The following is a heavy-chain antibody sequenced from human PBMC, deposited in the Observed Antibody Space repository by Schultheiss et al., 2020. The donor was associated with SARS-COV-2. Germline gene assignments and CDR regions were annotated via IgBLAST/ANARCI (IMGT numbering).Heavy chain of an antibody. J-gene: IGHJ3*02. CDR1: GFTLSPDW. CDR3: ARDAALLWFGELPQAFDI. V-gene: IGHV3-74*01. Sequence: GGSLRLSCAASGFTLSPDWMHWIRQDPEKGLMWVSRINGDGSFTNYADSVKGRFTISRDNSKNTLYLQMNSLRAEDTAVYYCARDAALLWFGELPQAFDIWGQGTMVTVSS. CDR2: INGDGSFT. D-gene: IGHD3-10*01.